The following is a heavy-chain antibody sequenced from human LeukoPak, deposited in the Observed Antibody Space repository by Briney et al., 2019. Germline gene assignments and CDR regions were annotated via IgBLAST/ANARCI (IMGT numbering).Heavy chain of an antibody. CDR2: IYRTGST. D-gene: IGHD2-8*01. CDR3: SNDHGDY. CDR1: GYSISSGYY. V-gene: IGHV4-38-2*02. J-gene: IGHJ4*02. Sequence: PSETLSLTCSVSGYSISSGYYWGWIRPPPGKGLEWIGIIYRTGSTYYNPSLKRRVTISLDTSKNQFSLKLSSVTAADTAVYYCSNDHGDYVGQGTLVTVSS.